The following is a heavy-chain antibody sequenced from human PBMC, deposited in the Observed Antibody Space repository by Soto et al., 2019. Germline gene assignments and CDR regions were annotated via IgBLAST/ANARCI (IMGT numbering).Heavy chain of an antibody. CDR1: GYTFTSYG. J-gene: IGHJ4*02. CDR2: ISAYNGNT. CDR3: ATPQDYDGCLDS. V-gene: IGHV1-18*03. D-gene: IGHD3-22*01. Sequence: ASVKVSCKASGYTFTSYGISWVRQAPGQGLEWMGWISAYNGNTNYAQKLQGRVTMTTDTSTSTAYMELKSLRSDDMAVYYCATPQDYDGCLDSWGQGTLVTVSS.